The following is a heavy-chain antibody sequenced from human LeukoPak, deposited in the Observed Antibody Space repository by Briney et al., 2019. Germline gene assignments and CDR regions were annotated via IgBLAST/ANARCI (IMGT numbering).Heavy chain of an antibody. V-gene: IGHV1-24*01. J-gene: IGHJ4*02. CDR3: ARDLESYSGPFDY. D-gene: IGHD5-12*01. CDR1: GYTLTELS. Sequence: ASVKVSCKVSGYTLTELSMHWVRQAPGKGLEWTGGFDPEDGGTIYAQKFQGRVTMTEDTSTDTAYMELSRLRSDDTAVYYCARDLESYSGPFDYWGQGTLVTVSS. CDR2: FDPEDGGT.